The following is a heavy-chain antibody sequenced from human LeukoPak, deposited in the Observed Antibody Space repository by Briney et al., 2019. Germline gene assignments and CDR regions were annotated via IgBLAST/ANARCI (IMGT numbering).Heavy chain of an antibody. Sequence: GGSLRLSCAASGFTVSSNYMSWVRQAPGKGLEWVSVIYSGGSTYYADSVKGRFTISRDNSKNSLYLQMNSLRTEDTALYYCAKDSLGPAARPPPGYYYYYMDVWGKGTTVTVSS. CDR1: GFTVSSNY. CDR2: IYSGGST. D-gene: IGHD2-2*01. J-gene: IGHJ6*03. CDR3: AKDSLGPAARPPPGYYYYYMDV. V-gene: IGHV3-53*05.